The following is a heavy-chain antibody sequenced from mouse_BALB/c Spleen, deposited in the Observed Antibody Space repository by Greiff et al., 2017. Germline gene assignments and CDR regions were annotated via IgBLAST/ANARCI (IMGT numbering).Heavy chain of an antibody. D-gene: IGHD2-14*01. CDR1: GFSLTSYG. CDR2: IWGDGST. V-gene: IGHV2-3*01. Sequence: VKLVESGPGLVAPSQSLSITCTVSGFSLTSYGVSWVRQPPGKGLEWLGVIWGDGSTNYHSALISRLSISKDNSKSQVFLKLNSLQTDDTATYYCAKPDGYDGIPSVGYAMDYWGQGTSVTVSS. J-gene: IGHJ4*01. CDR3: AKPDGYDGIPSVGYAMDY.